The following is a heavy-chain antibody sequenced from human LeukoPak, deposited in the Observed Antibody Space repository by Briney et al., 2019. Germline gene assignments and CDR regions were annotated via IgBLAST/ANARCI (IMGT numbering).Heavy chain of an antibody. J-gene: IGHJ3*02. Sequence: GRTPRLSCAASGFTFSSYEMNWVRQAPGKGLGWVSYISSSGSSIYYADSVKGRFTISRDNAKNSLYLQMNSLRAEDTAVYYCAREATYSSSRDAFDIWGQGTVVTVSS. CDR1: GFTFSSYE. CDR3: AREATYSSSRDAFDI. D-gene: IGHD6-13*01. CDR2: ISSSGSSI. V-gene: IGHV3-48*03.